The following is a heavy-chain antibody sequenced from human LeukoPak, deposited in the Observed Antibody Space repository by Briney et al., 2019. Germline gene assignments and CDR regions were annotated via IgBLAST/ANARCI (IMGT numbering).Heavy chain of an antibody. V-gene: IGHV1-18*01. D-gene: IGHD1-26*01. CDR2: ISAYNGNT. CDR3: ARDRPPQWERHY. CDR1: GYTFTSYD. J-gene: IGHJ4*02. Sequence: ASVKVSCKASGYTFTSYDINWVRQATGQGLEWMGWISAYNGNTNYAQKLQGRVTMNTDTSTSTAYMELRSLRSDDTAVYYCARDRPPQWERHYWGQGTLVTVSS.